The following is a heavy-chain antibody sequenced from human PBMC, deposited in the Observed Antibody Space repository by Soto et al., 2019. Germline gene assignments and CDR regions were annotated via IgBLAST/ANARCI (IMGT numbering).Heavy chain of an antibody. CDR1: GGSIDSGAFS. J-gene: IGHJ4*02. Sequence: SETLFLTCAVSGGSIDSGAFSLSWIRQPPGKGLEWIGYVTHSGTAYSIPSLNGRLTLSVDSSQTQFSLKLTSVTAADSAFYYCARIHWAQSSLDYWGRGILVTVSS. CDR3: ARIHWAQSSLDY. V-gene: IGHV4-30-2*01. D-gene: IGHD6-19*01. CDR2: VTHSGTA.